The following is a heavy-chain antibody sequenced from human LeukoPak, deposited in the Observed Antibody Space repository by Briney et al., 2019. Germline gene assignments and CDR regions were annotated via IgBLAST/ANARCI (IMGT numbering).Heavy chain of an antibody. Sequence: GRSLRLSCAASGFTFSNYDMHWVRQAPGKGLEWVAVIWYDGSNKYYADSVKGRFTISRDNSRNTMDLQMNSLGGEDTAVYHCTRYDSSRFDPWGQGTVVTVSS. CDR3: TRYDSSRFDP. J-gene: IGHJ5*02. CDR1: GFTFSNYD. D-gene: IGHD5-12*01. CDR2: IWYDGSNK. V-gene: IGHV3-33*01.